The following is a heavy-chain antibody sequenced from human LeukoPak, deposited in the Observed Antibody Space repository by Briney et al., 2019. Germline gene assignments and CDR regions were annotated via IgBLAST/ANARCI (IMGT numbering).Heavy chain of an antibody. CDR3: ARGSGLHIVGATGGFDY. D-gene: IGHD1-26*01. CDR1: GGSFSGYY. Sequence: SETLSLTCAVYGGSFSGYYWSWIRQPPGKGLEWIGEINHSGSTNYNPSLKSRVTISVDTSKNQFSLQLNSVTPEDTAVYYCARGSGLHIVGATGGFDYWGQGTLVTVSS. J-gene: IGHJ4*02. CDR2: INHSGST. V-gene: IGHV4-34*01.